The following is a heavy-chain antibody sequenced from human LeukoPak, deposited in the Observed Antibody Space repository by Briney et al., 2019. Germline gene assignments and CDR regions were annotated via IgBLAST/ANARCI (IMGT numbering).Heavy chain of an antibody. CDR2: IWYGGSNK. CDR1: GFTFSSYG. Sequence: GGSLRLSCAASGFTFSSYGMHWVRQAPGKGLEWVAVIWYGGSNKYYADSVKGRFTISRDNSKNTLYLQMNSLRAEDTAVCYCARRYSSGWASDYWGQGTLVTVSS. V-gene: IGHV3-33*01. D-gene: IGHD6-19*01. CDR3: ARRYSSGWASDY. J-gene: IGHJ4*02.